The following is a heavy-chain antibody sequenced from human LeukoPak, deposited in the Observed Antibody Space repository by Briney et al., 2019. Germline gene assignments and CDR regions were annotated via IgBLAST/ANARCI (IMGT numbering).Heavy chain of an antibody. J-gene: IGHJ4*02. V-gene: IGHV4-59*01. CDR3: ARERYGSGSFDY. Sequence: SETLSLTCTVSGGSISSYYGSWIRQPPGKGLEWIGYIYYSGSTNYNPSLKSRVTISVDTSKNQFSLKLSSVTAADTAVYYCARERYGSGSFDYWGQGTLVTVSS. CDR1: GGSISSYY. D-gene: IGHD3-10*01. CDR2: IYYSGST.